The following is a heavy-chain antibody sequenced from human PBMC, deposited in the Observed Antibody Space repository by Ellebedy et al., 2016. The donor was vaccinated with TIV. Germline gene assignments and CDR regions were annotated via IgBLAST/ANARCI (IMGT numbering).Heavy chain of an antibody. CDR3: ARAGKLNPQYDSGNYDDAFDI. J-gene: IGHJ3*02. D-gene: IGHD3-10*01. Sequence: MPGGSLRLSCSISGFSITNDYYWAWIRQPPGRGLEWLGSVYHSGGTFDNRSLKSRVAISPDTSKNQFSLRLSFVTAADTAVYYCARAGKLNPQYDSGNYDDAFDIWGQGIMVTVSS. V-gene: IGHV4-38-2*02. CDR2: VYHSGGT. CDR1: GFSITNDYY.